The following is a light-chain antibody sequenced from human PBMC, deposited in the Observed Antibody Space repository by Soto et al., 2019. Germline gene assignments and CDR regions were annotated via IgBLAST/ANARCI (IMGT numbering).Light chain of an antibody. J-gene: IGKJ1*01. Sequence: EIVFTQSPSALSLSPVERATLSFMASQVVSSYLAWYQQKPGQAPRLLIYDASNRATGIPARFSGSGSGKDFTLTISRLEAEDFAVYYCQQYSSSGTFGQGTKVDIK. V-gene: IGKV3-11*01. CDR1: QVVSSY. CDR2: DAS. CDR3: QQYSSSGT.